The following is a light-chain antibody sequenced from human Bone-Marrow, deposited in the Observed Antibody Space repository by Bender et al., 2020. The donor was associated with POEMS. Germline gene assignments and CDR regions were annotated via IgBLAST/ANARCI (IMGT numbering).Light chain of an antibody. J-gene: IGLJ1*01. Sequence: QSALTQPASVSGSPGQSITLSCTGSSSDIGASNYVSWYQYFPGQAPQLLIYDVLNRPSGVPDRFSGSKSANTASLTISGLQAEDEADYYCSSYAGVSTYVFGSGTKVTVL. CDR2: DVL. V-gene: IGLV2-14*03. CDR1: SSDIGASNY. CDR3: SSYAGVSTYV.